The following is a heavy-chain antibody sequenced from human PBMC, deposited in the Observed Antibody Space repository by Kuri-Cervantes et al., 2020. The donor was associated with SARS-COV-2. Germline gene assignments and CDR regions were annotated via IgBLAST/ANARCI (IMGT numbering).Heavy chain of an antibody. D-gene: IGHD2-21*01. CDR2: IYHTGTT. Sequence: ESLKISCGVSGYPISSGYNWGWIRQPPGKGLEWIGSIYHTGTTSYKSSLKGRVTISADTSKNQFSLNLKSVTAADTAIYYCAMSSDWNPLWYFDLWGRGTLVTVSS. V-gene: IGHV4-38-2*01. CDR3: AMSSDWNPLWYFDL. CDR1: GYPISSGYN. J-gene: IGHJ2*01.